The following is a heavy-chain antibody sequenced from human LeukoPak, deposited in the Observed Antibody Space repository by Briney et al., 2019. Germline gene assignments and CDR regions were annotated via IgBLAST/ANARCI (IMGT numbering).Heavy chain of an antibody. Sequence: SETLSLSCSVSGDSVTSHGWSWVRQPPGEGLEWIGYAYASGINSDNCNPSLKSRVTISIDTSRNQFSLRLNSMTAADTAFYYCARDIRGSLDFWGQGTLVTVSS. CDR1: GDSVTSHG. J-gene: IGHJ4*02. CDR3: ARDIRGSLDF. V-gene: IGHV4-59*02. D-gene: IGHD3-10*01. CDR2: AYASGINSD.